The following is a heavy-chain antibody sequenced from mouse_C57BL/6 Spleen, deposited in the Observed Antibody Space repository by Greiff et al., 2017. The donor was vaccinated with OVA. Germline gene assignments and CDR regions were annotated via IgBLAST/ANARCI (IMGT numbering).Heavy chain of an antibody. Sequence: VQLKESGGGLVQPGGSLKLSCAASGFTFSDYYMYWVRQTPEKRLEWVAYISNGGGSTYYPDTVKGRFTISRDNAKNTLYLQMSRLKSEDTAMYYCARDSSGYVDYWGQGTTLTVSS. J-gene: IGHJ2*01. CDR2: ISNGGGST. V-gene: IGHV5-12*01. CDR3: ARDSSGYVDY. D-gene: IGHD3-2*02. CDR1: GFTFSDYY.